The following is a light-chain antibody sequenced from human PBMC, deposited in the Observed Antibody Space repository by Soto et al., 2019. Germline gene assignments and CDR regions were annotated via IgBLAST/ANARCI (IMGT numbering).Light chain of an antibody. CDR3: SSYGGSNNLVV. Sequence: QSALTQPPSASGSPGQSVTISCTGTSSDVGGYNSVSWYQQHPGKVPKLLIYDVNKRPSWVPDRFSGSKSGNTASLTVSGLQAEDEADYYCSSYGGSNNLVVFGGGTKLTVL. CDR1: SSDVGGYNS. V-gene: IGLV2-8*01. J-gene: IGLJ2*01. CDR2: DVN.